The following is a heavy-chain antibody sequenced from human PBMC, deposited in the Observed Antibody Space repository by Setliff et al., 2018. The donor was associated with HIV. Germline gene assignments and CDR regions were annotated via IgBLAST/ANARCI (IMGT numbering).Heavy chain of an antibody. CDR2: INRGGST. V-gene: IGHV4-34*01. CDR1: GYSMSSDYY. Sequence: SETLSLTCGVSGYSMSSDYYWSWIRQPPGKGLEWIGEINRGGSTNYNPSLKSRVTISLDTSKRQFSLKLSSVTAADTAVYYCARVLGYYYDSSGYVDYWGQGTLVTVSS. J-gene: IGHJ4*02. CDR3: ARVLGYYYDSSGYVDY. D-gene: IGHD3-22*01.